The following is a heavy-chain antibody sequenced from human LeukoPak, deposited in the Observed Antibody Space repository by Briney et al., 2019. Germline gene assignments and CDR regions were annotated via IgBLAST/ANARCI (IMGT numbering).Heavy chain of an antibody. CDR2: ISYGGSNK. CDR3: ARERYSSGFDY. J-gene: IGHJ4*02. CDR1: GFTFSSYA. D-gene: IGHD6-19*01. Sequence: GGSLRLSCAASGFTFSSYAMHWLRQAPGKGLEWVAVISYGGSNKYYADSVKGRFTISRDNSKITLYLQMNSLRAEDTAVYYCARERYSSGFDYWGQGTLVTVSS. V-gene: IGHV3-30*04.